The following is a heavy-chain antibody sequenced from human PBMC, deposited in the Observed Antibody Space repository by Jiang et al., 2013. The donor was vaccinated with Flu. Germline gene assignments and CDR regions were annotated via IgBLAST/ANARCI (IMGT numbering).Heavy chain of an antibody. V-gene: IGHV4-39*01. CDR2: IYYSGST. D-gene: IGHD3-10*01. Sequence: ETLSLTCTVSGGSISSSSYYWGWIRQPPGKGLEWIGSIYYSGSTYYNPSLKSRVTISVDTSKNQFSLKLSSVTAADTAVYYCARRRKRGISSGSYYFDYWGQGTLVTVSS. CDR1: GGSISSSSYY. CDR3: ARRRKRGISSGSYYFDY. J-gene: IGHJ4*02.